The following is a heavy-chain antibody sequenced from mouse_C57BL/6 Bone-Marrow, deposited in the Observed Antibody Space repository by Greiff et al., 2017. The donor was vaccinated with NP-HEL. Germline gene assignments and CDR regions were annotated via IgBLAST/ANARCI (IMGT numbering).Heavy chain of an antibody. J-gene: IGHJ3*01. D-gene: IGHD1-1*01. V-gene: IGHV1-81*01. CDR2: IYPRSGNT. CDR1: GYTFTSYG. CDR3: ARWYYGSSLFAY. Sequence: QVQLQQSGAELARPGASVKLSCKASGYTFTSYGISWVKQRTGQGLEWIGEIYPRSGNTYYNEKFKGKATLTADKSSSPVYMELLNLTSVDSAVYFCARWYYGSSLFAYWGQGTLVTVSA.